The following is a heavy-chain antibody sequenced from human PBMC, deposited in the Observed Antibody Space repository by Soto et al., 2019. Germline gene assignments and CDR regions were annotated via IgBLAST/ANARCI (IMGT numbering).Heavy chain of an antibody. CDR3: AGDPGPINCSGGSCYTYYYYGMVV. J-gene: IGHJ6*02. D-gene: IGHD2-15*01. V-gene: IGHV4-59*11. CDR2: IYYSGST. CDR1: GGSISSHY. Sequence: SETLSLTCTVSGGSISSHYWSWIRQPPGKGLEWIGYIYYSGSTNYNPSLKSRVTISVDTSKNQFHLQLNSVTAADTAVYYCAGDPGPINCSGGSCYTYYYYGMVVWGQRPTVTVFS.